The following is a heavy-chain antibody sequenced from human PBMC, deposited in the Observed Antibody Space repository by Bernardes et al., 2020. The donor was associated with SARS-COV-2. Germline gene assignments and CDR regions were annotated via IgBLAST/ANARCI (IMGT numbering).Heavy chain of an antibody. J-gene: IGHJ6*02. CDR3: TTGLRLTYYYYYYGMDV. CDR1: GFTFSNAW. D-gene: IGHD5-12*01. CDR2: IKSKTDGGTT. Sequence: GGSLRLSCAASGFTFSNAWMSWVRQAPGKGLEWVGRIKSKTDGGTTDYAAPVKGRFTISRDDSKNTLYLQMNSLKTEDTAVYYCTTGLRLTYYYYYYGMDVWGQGTTVTVSS. V-gene: IGHV3-15*01.